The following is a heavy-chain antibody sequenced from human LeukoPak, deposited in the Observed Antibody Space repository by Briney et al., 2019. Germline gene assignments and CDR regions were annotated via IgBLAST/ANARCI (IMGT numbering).Heavy chain of an antibody. Sequence: GGSLRLSCAPSGFIFSTYAMSWVRQAPGKGLEWVSVISGSGGNTYYADSVKGRFTISRDSSKNTLYLQMNSLKAEDTAVYFCARALADGYNFPPFDYWGQGTLVTVSS. CDR3: ARALADGYNFPPFDY. CDR1: GFIFSTYA. J-gene: IGHJ4*02. CDR2: ISGSGGNT. V-gene: IGHV3-23*01. D-gene: IGHD5-24*01.